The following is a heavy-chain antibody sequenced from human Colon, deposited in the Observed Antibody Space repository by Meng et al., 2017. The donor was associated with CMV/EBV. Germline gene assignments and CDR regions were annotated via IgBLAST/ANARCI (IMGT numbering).Heavy chain of an antibody. CDR1: GFSFSTFG. Sequence: LSLTYAASGFSFSTFGMTWVRQAPGKGLEWVALINGGIGLTTYYGDSVKGRFTVSRDNSKNTLYLQMSSLRDDDTAMYYCVRGSDFDNWGQGTLVTVSS. V-gene: IGHV3-23*03. CDR2: INGGIGLTT. CDR3: VRGSDFDN. D-gene: IGHD6-6*01. J-gene: IGHJ4*02.